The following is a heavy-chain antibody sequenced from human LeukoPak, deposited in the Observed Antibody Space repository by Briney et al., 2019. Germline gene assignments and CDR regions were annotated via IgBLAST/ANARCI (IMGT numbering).Heavy chain of an antibody. CDR1: GFTFSSYG. D-gene: IGHD6-19*01. J-gene: IGHJ4*02. CDR3: AKPSGGPVDY. Sequence: GGALRLSCAASGFTFSSYGMHSVRQAPGKGLERVAFIRYDGSNKYYADSVKGRLTISRDNSKNTLYLQMNSLRAEDTAVYYCAKPSGGPVDYWGQGTLVTVSS. CDR2: IRYDGSNK. V-gene: IGHV3-30*02.